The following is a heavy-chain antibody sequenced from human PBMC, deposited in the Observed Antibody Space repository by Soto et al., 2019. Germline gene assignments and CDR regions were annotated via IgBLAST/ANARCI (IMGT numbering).Heavy chain of an antibody. D-gene: IGHD7-27*01. J-gene: IGHJ4*02. CDR1: GGTFSSYA. CDR2: IIPIFGTA. Sequence: SVKVSCKASGGTFSSYAISWVRQAPGQGLEWMGGIIPIFGTANYAQKFQGRVTITADESTSTAYMELSSLRSEDTAVYYCARDRGLGISPTYFDYWGQGTLVTVSS. CDR3: ARDRGLGISPTYFDY. V-gene: IGHV1-69*13.